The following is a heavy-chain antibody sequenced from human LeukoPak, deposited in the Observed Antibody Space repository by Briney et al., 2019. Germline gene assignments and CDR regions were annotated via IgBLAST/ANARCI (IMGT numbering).Heavy chain of an antibody. D-gene: IGHD1-14*01. V-gene: IGHV4-34*01. CDR2: IYHSGST. CDR1: GGSISSYS. CDR3: ARGPRNYFDY. J-gene: IGHJ4*02. Sequence: SETLSLTCTVSGGSISSYSWSWIRQPPGKGLEWIGEIYHSGSTNSNPSLKSRVTITIDTSKNQFSLKLRSVTAADTAVYYCARGPRNYFDYWGQGTLVTVSS.